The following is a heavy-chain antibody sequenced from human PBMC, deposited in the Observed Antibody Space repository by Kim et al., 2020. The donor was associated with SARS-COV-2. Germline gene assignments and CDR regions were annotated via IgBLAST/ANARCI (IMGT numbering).Heavy chain of an antibody. D-gene: IGHD3-9*01. V-gene: IGHV1-2*02. J-gene: IGHJ5*02. Sequence: ASVKVSCKASGYTFTGYYMHWVRQAPGQGLEWMGWINPNSGGTNYAQKFQGRVTMTRDTSISTAYMELSRLRSDDTAVYYCARPRYFDWLPGSGGDEYNWFDPWGQGTLVTVSS. CDR3: ARPRYFDWLPGSGGDEYNWFDP. CDR2: INPNSGGT. CDR1: GYTFTGYY.